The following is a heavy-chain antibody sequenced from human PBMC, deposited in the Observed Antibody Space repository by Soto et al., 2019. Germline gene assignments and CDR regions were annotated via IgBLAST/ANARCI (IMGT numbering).Heavy chain of an antibody. CDR1: GFTFSSYE. Sequence: VGSLRLSCEASGFTFSSYEMNWVRQAPGKGLDWVSYISSRGTTIYYADSVKGRFTISRDNAKNSLFLQMNSLRAEDTAVYYCARDRGYSASSPAYWGQGTLVTVSS. CDR2: ISSRGTTI. CDR3: ARDRGYSASSPAY. V-gene: IGHV3-48*03. D-gene: IGHD1-26*01. J-gene: IGHJ4*02.